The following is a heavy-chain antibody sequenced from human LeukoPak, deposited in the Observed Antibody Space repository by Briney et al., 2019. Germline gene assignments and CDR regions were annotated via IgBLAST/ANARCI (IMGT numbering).Heavy chain of an antibody. CDR1: GGSISSSSYY. CDR2: IYYSGST. J-gene: IGHJ3*02. D-gene: IGHD4-23*01. CDR3: ASTDYGGNSRRSAFDI. Sequence: SETLSLTCTVSGGSISSSSYYWGWIRQPPGKGLEWIGSIYYSGSTYYNPSLKSRVTISVDTSKNQFSLKLSSVTAADTAVYYCASTDYGGNSRRSAFDIWSQGTMVTVSS. V-gene: IGHV4-39*01.